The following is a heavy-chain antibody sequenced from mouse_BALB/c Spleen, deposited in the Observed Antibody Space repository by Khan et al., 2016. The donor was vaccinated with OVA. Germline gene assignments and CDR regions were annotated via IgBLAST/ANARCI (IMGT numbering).Heavy chain of an antibody. CDR3: SGGRAY. J-gene: IGHJ3*01. CDR1: GYSITSDYA. V-gene: IGHV3-2*02. Sequence: EVELVESGPGLVKPSQSLSLTCTVTGYSITSDYAWNWIRQFPGNRLEWMGYITYSGRTSYTPSLKSRISITRDTSKNPFFLQLNSVTIDDTATYYCSGGRAYWGQGTLVTVSA. D-gene: IGHD3-3*01. CDR2: ITYSGRT.